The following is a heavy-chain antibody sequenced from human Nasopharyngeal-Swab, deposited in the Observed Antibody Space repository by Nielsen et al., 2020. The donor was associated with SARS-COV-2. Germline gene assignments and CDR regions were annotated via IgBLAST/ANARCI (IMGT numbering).Heavy chain of an antibody. J-gene: IGHJ5*02. D-gene: IGHD3-10*01. CDR3: ARDLLDIWIGQLSFLGWFDP. Sequence: WIRQAPSRGIEWLGRTYYRSKRYNDYAVAVKSGITINPDTSKNQFSLKLKSVTPEDSSVYYCARDLLDIWIGQLSFLGWFDPWGQGTLVTVSS. V-gene: IGHV6-1*01. CDR2: TYYRSKRYN.